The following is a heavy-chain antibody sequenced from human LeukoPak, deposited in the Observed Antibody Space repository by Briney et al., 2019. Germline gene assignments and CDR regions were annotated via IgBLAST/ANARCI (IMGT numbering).Heavy chain of an antibody. CDR1: GFTFRDYY. Sequence: PVGALRFSCAASGFTFRDYYMTWIRQAPGKGLKWVSYISSSSSYTNYADSVKGRFTISRDNAKNSLYLQMNSLRAEDTVFFFRQKTAYEILTGYPDYFDYWGQGTLVTVSS. J-gene: IGHJ4*02. D-gene: IGHD3-9*01. V-gene: IGHV3-11*06. CDR2: ISSSSSYT. CDR3: QKTAYEILTGYPDYFDY.